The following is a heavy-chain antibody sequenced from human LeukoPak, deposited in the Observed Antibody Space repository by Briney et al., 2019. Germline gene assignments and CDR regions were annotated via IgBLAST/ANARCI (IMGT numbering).Heavy chain of an antibody. V-gene: IGHV3-23*01. CDR3: AKYSSSWYYYYMDV. CDR1: GFTFSSYG. Sequence: GGSLRLSCAASGFTFSSYGMSWVRQAPGKGLEWVSAISGSGGSTYYADSVKGRFTISRDNAKNSLYLQMNSLRAEDTAVYYCAKYSSSWYYYYMDVWGKGTTVTVSS. D-gene: IGHD6-13*01. CDR2: ISGSGGST. J-gene: IGHJ6*03.